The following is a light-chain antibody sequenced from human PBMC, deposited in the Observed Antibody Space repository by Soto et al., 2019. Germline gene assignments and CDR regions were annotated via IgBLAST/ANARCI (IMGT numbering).Light chain of an antibody. CDR3: AAWDDSLSGYV. J-gene: IGLJ1*01. V-gene: IGLV1-47*01. Sequence: QSVVTQPPSASGTPGQRVTITCSGSSSNIGNSDVYWYQQLPGTAPKLLIYRNNQWPSGVPDRFSGSKSGTSASLAISGLRSEDEADYYCAAWDDSLSGYVFGTGTKVTVL. CDR1: SSNIGNSD. CDR2: RNN.